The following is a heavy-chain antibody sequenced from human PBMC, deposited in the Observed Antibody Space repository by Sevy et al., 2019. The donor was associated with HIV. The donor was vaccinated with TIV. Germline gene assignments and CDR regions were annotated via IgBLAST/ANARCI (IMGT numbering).Heavy chain of an antibody. V-gene: IGHV1-18*01. D-gene: IGHD3-16*01. Sequence: ASVKVSCKASGYTFSTYGISWVRQAPGQGLEWMGWISTYNGNTNYAQKFQGRVTMTTDTSTSAAYMELRSLRSDDTGEVFCGGDLGGSVGWVDSWGQGTLVTVSS. CDR3: GGDLGGSVGWVDS. CDR2: ISTYNGNT. J-gene: IGHJ5*01. CDR1: GYTFSTYG.